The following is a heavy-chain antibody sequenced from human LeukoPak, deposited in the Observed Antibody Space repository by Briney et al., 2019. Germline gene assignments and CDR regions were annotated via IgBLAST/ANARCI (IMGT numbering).Heavy chain of an antibody. Sequence: PGGSLRLSCAASGGTFSSYSMNWVRQAPGKGLEWVSVIYSGSSTYYADSVKARITISRDNSKNTLYLQMNSLRAEDTAVYYCERSGGWDGMDVWRQGPAVPVSS. J-gene: IGHJ6*01. CDR3: ERSGGWDGMDV. CDR2: IYSGSST. D-gene: IGHD1-1*01. V-gene: IGHV3-53*01. CDR1: GGTFSSYS.